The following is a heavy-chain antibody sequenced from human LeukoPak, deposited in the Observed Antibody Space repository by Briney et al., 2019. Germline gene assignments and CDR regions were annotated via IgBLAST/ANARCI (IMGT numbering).Heavy chain of an antibody. CDR2: IYYSGST. CDR3: ARDRGGYTYSHDY. V-gene: IGHV4-31*03. CDR1: GGSISSGGYY. D-gene: IGHD5-18*01. Sequence: SETLSLTCTVSGGSISSGGYYWSWIRQHPGKGLEWIGYIYYSGSTYYNPSLKSRVTISVDTSKNQFSLKLSSVTAVDTAVYYCARDRGGYTYSHDYWGQGTLVTVSS. J-gene: IGHJ4*02.